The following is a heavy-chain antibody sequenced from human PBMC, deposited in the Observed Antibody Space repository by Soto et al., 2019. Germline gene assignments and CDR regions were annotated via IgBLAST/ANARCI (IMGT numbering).Heavy chain of an antibody. V-gene: IGHV3-21*01. CDR2: ISSGSSYI. CDR3: ARDVLSGGAYPDY. Sequence: LSCAASGFTFSSYTMNWVRQAPGKGLEWVSSISSGSSYIYYADSVKGRFTISRDNAKNSLFLQMNSLRAEDTAVYYCARDVLSGGAYPDYWGQGTKVTVSS. D-gene: IGHD3-10*01. J-gene: IGHJ4*02. CDR1: GFTFSSYT.